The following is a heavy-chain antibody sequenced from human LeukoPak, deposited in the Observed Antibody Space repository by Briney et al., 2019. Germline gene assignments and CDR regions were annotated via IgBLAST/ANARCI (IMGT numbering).Heavy chain of an antibody. D-gene: IGHD3-3*01. V-gene: IGHV4-59*01. CDR3: ARAYDFWSGYRSEYYYYMDV. CDR1: GGSISSYY. Sequence: PSETLSLTCTVSGGSISSYYWSWLRQPPGKGREWIGYIYYSGSTNYNPSLKSRVTISVDTSKNQFSLKLSSVTAADTAVYYCARAYDFWSGYRSEYYYYMDVWGKGTTVTVSS. J-gene: IGHJ6*03. CDR2: IYYSGST.